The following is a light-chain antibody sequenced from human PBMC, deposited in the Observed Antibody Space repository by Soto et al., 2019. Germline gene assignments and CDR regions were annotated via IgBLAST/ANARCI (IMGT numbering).Light chain of an antibody. CDR3: QKYNNAPRT. J-gene: IGKJ1*01. V-gene: IGKV1-27*01. CDR1: QGISNY. CDR2: PAS. Sequence: DIQMTQSPSSLSASVGDTVTITCRASQGISNYLAWYQQKPGQVPNLLIYPASTVQSGGPSRFRGSGSGTDFTLTISSLRPEDVATYYCQKYNNAPRTFGQGTKVEI.